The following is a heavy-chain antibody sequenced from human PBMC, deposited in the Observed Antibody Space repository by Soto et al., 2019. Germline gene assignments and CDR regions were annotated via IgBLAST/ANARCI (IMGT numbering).Heavy chain of an antibody. CDR2: INPILSMS. Sequence: QVQLVQSGAEVKRPGSSVKVSGKASGDTFTFYSINWVRQAPGLGLEWMGRINPILSMSNYAQRFQGRVTMTADKSTRTAYMELSSLRSEDTAIYYCASSYGSGYRAFDYWGQGALVTVSS. D-gene: IGHD3-10*01. V-gene: IGHV1-69*02. J-gene: IGHJ4*02. CDR3: ASSYGSGYRAFDY. CDR1: GDTFTFYS.